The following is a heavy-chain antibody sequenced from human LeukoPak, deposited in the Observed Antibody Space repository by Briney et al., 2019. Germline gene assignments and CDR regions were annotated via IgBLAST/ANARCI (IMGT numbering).Heavy chain of an antibody. CDR1: GDSISSYY. Sequence: SETQSLTCTVSGDSISSYYWSWIRQPPGKGLEWIGYIYYSGSTNYNPSLKSRVTISVDTSKNQFSLKLSSVTAADTAVYYCARTDSSGYFEYFQHWGQGTLVTVSS. J-gene: IGHJ1*01. CDR2: IYYSGST. CDR3: ARTDSSGYFEYFQH. D-gene: IGHD3-22*01. V-gene: IGHV4-59*01.